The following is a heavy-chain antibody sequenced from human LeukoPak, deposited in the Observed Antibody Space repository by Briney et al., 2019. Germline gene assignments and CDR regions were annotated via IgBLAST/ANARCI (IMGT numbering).Heavy chain of an antibody. Sequence: SVKVSCKASGGTFSSYAISWVRQAPGQGLEWMGRIIPIFGVANYAQKFQGRVTITADKSTSTVYMELSSLRSEDTAVYYCARVSDLDYYDSSGPNWFDPWGQGTLVTVSS. V-gene: IGHV1-69*04. CDR3: ARVSDLDYYDSSGPNWFDP. CDR2: IIPIFGVA. J-gene: IGHJ5*02. CDR1: GGTFSSYA. D-gene: IGHD3-22*01.